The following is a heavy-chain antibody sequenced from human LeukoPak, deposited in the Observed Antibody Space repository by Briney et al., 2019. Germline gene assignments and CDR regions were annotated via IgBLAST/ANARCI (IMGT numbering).Heavy chain of an antibody. CDR2: IYHRGNT. J-gene: IGHJ4*02. CDR1: GASVSSRNYY. Sequence: SETLSLTCTVSGASVSSRNYYWTWIRQPPGGGLEWIGFIYHRGNTNYDPSLKSRVTISRDPSKNQFSLRLTSVTAADTAGYYCARVGVSRTYYSFDYWVQGILRTVCS. D-gene: IGHD1-26*01. CDR3: ARVGVSRTYYSFDY. V-gene: IGHV4-61*01.